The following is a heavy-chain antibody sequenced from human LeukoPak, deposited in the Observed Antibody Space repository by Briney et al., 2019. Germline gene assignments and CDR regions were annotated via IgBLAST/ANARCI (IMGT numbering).Heavy chain of an antibody. CDR2: INAGNGKT. D-gene: IGHD6-13*01. CDR3: ARGPRTIAAAGTGNYYYYYYMDV. Sequence: ASVKVPCKASGYTLTSYAMHWVRQAPGQRLEWMGWINAGNGKTKYSQAFQGRVTITRDTSASTAYMELSNLRSEDMAVYYCARGPRTIAAAGTGNYYYYYYMDVWGKGTTVTVSS. J-gene: IGHJ6*03. V-gene: IGHV1-3*03. CDR1: GYTLTSYA.